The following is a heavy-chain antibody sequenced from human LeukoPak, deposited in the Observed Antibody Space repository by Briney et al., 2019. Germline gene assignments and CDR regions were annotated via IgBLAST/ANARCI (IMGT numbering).Heavy chain of an antibody. Sequence: PSETLSLTCTVSGGSISSYYWSWIRQPPGKGLEWFGYIYYSGSTNYNPSLKSRVTISVDTSKNQFSLKLSSVTAADTAVHYCARAQHVDTAMVNYYYYYGMDVWGKGTTVTVSS. J-gene: IGHJ6*04. CDR2: IYYSGST. CDR3: ARAQHVDTAMVNYYYYYGMDV. CDR1: GGSISSYY. D-gene: IGHD5-18*01. V-gene: IGHV4-59*01.